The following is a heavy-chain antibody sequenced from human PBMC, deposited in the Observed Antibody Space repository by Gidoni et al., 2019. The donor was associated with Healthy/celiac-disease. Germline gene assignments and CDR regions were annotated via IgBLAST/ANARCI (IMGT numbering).Heavy chain of an antibody. CDR3: ARGDYYDSSGYSPYFDY. CDR2: IYSGGST. J-gene: IGHJ4*02. D-gene: IGHD3-22*01. CDR1: GFTVSSNY. Sequence: EVQLVESGGGLIQPGGSLRLSCAASGFTVSSNYMSWVRQAPGKGLEWVSVIYSGGSTYYADSVKGRFTISRDNSKNTLYLQMNSLRAEDTAVYYCARGDYYDSSGYSPYFDYWGQGTLVTVSS. V-gene: IGHV3-53*01.